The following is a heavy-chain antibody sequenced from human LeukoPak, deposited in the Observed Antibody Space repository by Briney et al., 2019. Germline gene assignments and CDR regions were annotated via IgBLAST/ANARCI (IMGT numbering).Heavy chain of an antibody. CDR2: ISTDGKST. CDR3: VRDYQFIQEV. V-gene: IGHV3-74*01. CDR1: GFTFSNYW. J-gene: IGHJ6*02. D-gene: IGHD2-2*01. Sequence: GGSLRLSCVVSGFTFSNYWMLWVRQAPGKGLMWVSLISTDGKSTSYAESVKGRFTISRDNAKNALYLQMDILRVEDTALYFCVRDYQFIQEVWGQGTTVTVSS.